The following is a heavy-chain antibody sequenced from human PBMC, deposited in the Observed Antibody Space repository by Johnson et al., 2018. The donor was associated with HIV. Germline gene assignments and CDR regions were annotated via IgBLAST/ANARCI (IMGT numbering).Heavy chain of an antibody. V-gene: IGHV3-53*01. CDR3: AREIGGSYYRDAFDI. CDR1: GFTVSSNY. J-gene: IGHJ3*02. CDR2: IYSGGST. Sequence: EQLVESGGGLIQPGGSLRLSCAASGFTVSSNYMSWVRQAPGKGLEWVSVIYSGGSTYYADSVKGRFTISRDNSKNTLYLQMNSLRAEDTAVYYCAREIGGSYYRDAFDIWGQGTMVTVSS. D-gene: IGHD1-26*01.